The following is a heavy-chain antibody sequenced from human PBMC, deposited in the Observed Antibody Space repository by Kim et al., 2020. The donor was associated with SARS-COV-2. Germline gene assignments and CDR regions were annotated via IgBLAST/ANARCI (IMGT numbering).Heavy chain of an antibody. CDR3: ARELKSWYYYGMDV. D-gene: IGHD1-1*01. V-gene: IGHV3-33*01. J-gene: IGHJ6*02. Sequence: ADSVKGRFTISRDNSKNTLYLQMNSLRAEDTAVYYCARELKSWYYYGMDVWGQGTTVTVSS.